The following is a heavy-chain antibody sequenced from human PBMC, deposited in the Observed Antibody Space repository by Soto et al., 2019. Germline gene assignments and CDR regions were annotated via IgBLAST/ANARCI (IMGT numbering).Heavy chain of an antibody. CDR1: GYTLTELS. D-gene: IGHD1-1*01. CDR2: IIPIFGPA. CDR3: ATGSFTSTGGRIGYHYNAMDV. Sequence: PSVKVSCKVSGYTLTELSMHWVRQAPGQGLEWMGGIIPIFGPANFAKKFQGRVTITADESTTTAYMELSSLTSEDTAVYYCATGSFTSTGGRIGYHYNAMDVWGQGTTVTVSS. J-gene: IGHJ6*02. V-gene: IGHV1-69*13.